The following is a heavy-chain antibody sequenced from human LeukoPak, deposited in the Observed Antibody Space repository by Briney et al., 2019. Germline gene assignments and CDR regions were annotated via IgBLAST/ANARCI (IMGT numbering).Heavy chain of an antibody. CDR1: GGSISSYY. D-gene: IGHD3-22*01. V-gene: IGHV4-34*01. Sequence: SETLSLTCTLSGGSISSYYWSWIRQPPGKGLEWIGEINHSGSTNYNPSLKSRVTISVDTSKNQFSLKLSSVTAADTAVYYCARGWDYERSGHYLAYWGQGNLVTVSS. CDR2: INHSGST. J-gene: IGHJ4*02. CDR3: ARGWDYERSGHYLAY.